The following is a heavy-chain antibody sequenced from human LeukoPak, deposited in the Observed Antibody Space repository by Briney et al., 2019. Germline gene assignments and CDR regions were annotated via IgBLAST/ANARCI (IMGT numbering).Heavy chain of an antibody. D-gene: IGHD4-17*01. CDR1: GGSISSRSYY. CDR3: ARDGYGDYRYYGMDV. Sequence: SETLSLTCTVSGGSISSRSYYWGWIRQPPGKGLEWIGSIYYSGSTYYNPSLKSRVTISVDTSKNQFSLKLSSVTAADTAVYYCARDGYGDYRYYGMDVWGQGTTVAVSS. V-gene: IGHV4-39*07. J-gene: IGHJ6*02. CDR2: IYYSGST.